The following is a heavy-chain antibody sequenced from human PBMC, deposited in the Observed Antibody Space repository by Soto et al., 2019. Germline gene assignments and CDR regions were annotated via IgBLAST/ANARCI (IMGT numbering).Heavy chain of an antibody. Sequence: PGGSLRLSCAASGFTFRSYSMNWVRQAPGKGLEWVSYISSNRSTKYYADSVKGRFTISRDNSKNTLYLQMNSLRAEDTAVYYCARDLLYSSSPGGYYYYMDVWGKGTTVTVSS. J-gene: IGHJ6*03. CDR2: ISSNRSTK. D-gene: IGHD6-6*01. V-gene: IGHV3-48*01. CDR1: GFTFRSYS. CDR3: ARDLLYSSSPGGYYYYMDV.